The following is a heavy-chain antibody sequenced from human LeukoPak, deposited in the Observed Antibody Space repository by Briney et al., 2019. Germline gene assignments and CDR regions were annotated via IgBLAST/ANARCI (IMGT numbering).Heavy chain of an antibody. CDR2: INPNSGGT. J-gene: IGHJ6*02. Sequence: GASVKVSCKASGYTFTGCYMHWVRQAPGQGLEWMGWINPNSGGTNYAQKFQGRVTMTRDTSISTAYMELSRLRSDDTAVYYCARAFDSKEGGMDVWGQGTTVTVSS. CDR1: GYTFTGCY. V-gene: IGHV1-2*02. D-gene: IGHD3-9*01. CDR3: ARAFDSKEGGMDV.